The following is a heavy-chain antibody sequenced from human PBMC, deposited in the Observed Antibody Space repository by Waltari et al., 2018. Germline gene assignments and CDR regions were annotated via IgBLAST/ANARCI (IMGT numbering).Heavy chain of an antibody. CDR2: IYTSGST. D-gene: IGHD2-15*01. V-gene: IGHV4-61*02. CDR3: TRLGGNTNDF. Sequence: QVQLQESGPGLVKPSQTLSLTCTVSGGSISSGSYYWSWIRQPAGKGLEWIGRIYTSGSTNYNPSLKSRVTISVDTSKNQFSLKLSSVTAADTAVYYCTRLGGNTNDFWGQGTPVTVSS. J-gene: IGHJ4*02. CDR1: GGSISSGSYY.